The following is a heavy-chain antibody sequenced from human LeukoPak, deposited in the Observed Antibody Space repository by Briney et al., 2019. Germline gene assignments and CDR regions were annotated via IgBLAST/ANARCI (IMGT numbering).Heavy chain of an antibody. CDR1: GGPLSSYY. Sequence: SETLSLTCTVPGGPLSSYYWSWIRQPPGKGLEWIGYIYYSGSTNYNPSLESRVTISVDTSKNQFSLKLSSVTAADTAVYYCARDPLSPNVFDVWGQGTMVTVSS. J-gene: IGHJ3*01. CDR3: ARDPLSPNVFDV. V-gene: IGHV4-59*01. CDR2: IYYSGST.